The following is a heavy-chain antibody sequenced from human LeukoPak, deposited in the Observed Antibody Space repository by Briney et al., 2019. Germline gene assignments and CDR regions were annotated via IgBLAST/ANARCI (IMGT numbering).Heavy chain of an antibody. D-gene: IGHD3-10*01. CDR3: ARGEGFPSDY. CDR1: GGSVRSYF. V-gene: IGHV4-59*02. CDR2: IDDNGIT. Sequence: SETLSLTCTVSGGSVRSYFWSWIRRPPGKGLEWIGYIDDNGITNYSPFLKSQVNISIDKSKNQFSLKLSSVTAADTAVYYCARGEGFPSDYWGQGTLVTVSS. J-gene: IGHJ4*02.